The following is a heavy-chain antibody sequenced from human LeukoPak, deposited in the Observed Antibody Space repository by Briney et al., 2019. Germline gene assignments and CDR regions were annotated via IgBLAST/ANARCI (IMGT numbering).Heavy chain of an antibody. CDR2: ISGGGSTI. V-gene: IGHV3-11*01. CDR3: ARDSGSYSDYYYMDV. J-gene: IGHJ6*03. D-gene: IGHD1-26*01. CDR1: GFTFSDYY. Sequence: GGSLRLSCAASGFTFSDYYMSWIRQAPGKGLEWISYISGGGSTIYYADSVKGRFTISRDNAKNSLYLQMNSLRAEDTAVYYCARDSGSYSDYYYMDVWGKGTTVTISS.